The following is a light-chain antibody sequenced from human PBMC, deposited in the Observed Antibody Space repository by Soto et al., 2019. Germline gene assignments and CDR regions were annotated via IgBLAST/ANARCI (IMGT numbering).Light chain of an antibody. CDR2: GNS. J-gene: IGLJ3*02. V-gene: IGLV1-40*01. CDR1: SSNIGAGYD. Sequence: QSVLTQPPSVSGAPGQRVTISCTGSSSNIGAGYDVHWYQQLPGTAPKLLIYGNSNRPSGVPDRFSGSKSGTSASLAITGLRAEDEADYYCQYYDSSLSGWVFGGGTQLTV. CDR3: QYYDSSLSGWV.